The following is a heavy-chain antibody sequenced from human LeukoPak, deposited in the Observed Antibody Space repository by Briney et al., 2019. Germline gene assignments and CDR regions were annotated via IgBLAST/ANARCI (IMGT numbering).Heavy chain of an antibody. CDR3: ARGVAVAGPDRYYYYYMDV. V-gene: IGHV4-34*01. CDR1: GGSFSGYY. Sequence: SSETLSLTCAVYGGSFSGYYWSWIRQPPGKGLEWIGEINHSGSTNYNPSLKSRVTISVDTSKNQFSLKLSSVTAADTAVYYCARGVAVAGPDRYYYYYMDVWGKGTTVTVSS. D-gene: IGHD6-19*01. J-gene: IGHJ6*03. CDR2: INHSGST.